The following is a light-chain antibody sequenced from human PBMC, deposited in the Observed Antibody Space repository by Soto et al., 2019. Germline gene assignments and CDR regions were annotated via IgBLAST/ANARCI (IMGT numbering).Light chain of an antibody. V-gene: IGKV3-20*01. Sequence: EIVLTQSPGTLSLSPGERASLSWRASPSVSRNFVAWYQQKRGQAPRXLISGAFNRDTGVQDMFSGGGPGTECTLTISRLEAEDFAVDYCQQYGSATRTFGQGTQVDI. CDR2: GAF. CDR1: PSVSRNF. CDR3: QQYGSATRT. J-gene: IGKJ1*01.